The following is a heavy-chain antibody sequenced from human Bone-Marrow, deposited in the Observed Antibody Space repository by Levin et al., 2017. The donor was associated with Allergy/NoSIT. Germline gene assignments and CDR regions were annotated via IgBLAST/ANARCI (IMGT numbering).Heavy chain of an antibody. CDR2: ISAYNGNT. J-gene: IGHJ3*02. V-gene: IGHV1-18*01. Sequence: ASVKVSCKASGYTFTSYGISWVRQAPGQGLEWMGWISAYNGNTNYAQKLQGRVTMTTDTSTSTAYMELRSLRSDDTAVYYCARSGGGSYFGPHDAFDIWGQGTMVTVSS. D-gene: IGHD1-26*01. CDR1: GYTFTSYG. CDR3: ARSGGGSYFGPHDAFDI.